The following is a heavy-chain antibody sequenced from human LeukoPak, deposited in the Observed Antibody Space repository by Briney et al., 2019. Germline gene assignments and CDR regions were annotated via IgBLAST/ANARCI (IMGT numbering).Heavy chain of an antibody. CDR3: VKAQGGVIYSAYAWDY. CDR1: GFTFSSYA. Sequence: GGSLRLSCAVSGFTFSSYAMHWVRQAPGKGLEYVSAISSNGDNTYYADSVKGRFTISRDNSTNTLHLQMSSLRTEDTAVYYCVKAQGGVIYSAYAWDYWGQGTLVTVSS. CDR2: ISSNGDNT. J-gene: IGHJ4*02. V-gene: IGHV3-64D*09. D-gene: IGHD5-12*01.